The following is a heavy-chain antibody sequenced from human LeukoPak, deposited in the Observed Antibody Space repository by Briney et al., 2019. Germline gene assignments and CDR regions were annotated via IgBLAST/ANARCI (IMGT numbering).Heavy chain of an antibody. CDR2: ISYDGSNK. D-gene: IGHD4-17*01. CDR1: GFTFSSYG. Sequence: PGGSLRLSCAASGFTFSSYGMHWVRQAPGKGLEWVAVISYDGSNKYYADSVKGRFTISRDNSKNTLYLQMNSLRAEDTAVYYCARGIYVDYWRRRSLYYFDYWGQGTLVTVSS. J-gene: IGHJ4*02. V-gene: IGHV3-30*03. CDR3: ARGIYVDYWRRRSLYYFDY.